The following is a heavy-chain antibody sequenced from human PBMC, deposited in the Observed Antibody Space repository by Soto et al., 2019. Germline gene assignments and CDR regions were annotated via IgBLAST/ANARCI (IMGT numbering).Heavy chain of an antibody. Sequence: KPSETLSLTCTVSGGSISSYYWSWIRQPPGKGLEWIGYIYYSGSTNYNPSLKSRVTISVDTSKNQFSLKLSSVTAADTAVYYCARGVTYSWNYGVFSGYFDYWGQGTLVTVSS. CDR1: GGSISSYY. J-gene: IGHJ4*02. CDR2: IYYSGST. CDR3: ARGVTYSWNYGVFSGYFDY. V-gene: IGHV4-59*01. D-gene: IGHD1-7*01.